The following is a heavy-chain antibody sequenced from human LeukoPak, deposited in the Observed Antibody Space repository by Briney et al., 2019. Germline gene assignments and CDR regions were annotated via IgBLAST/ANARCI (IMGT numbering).Heavy chain of an antibody. J-gene: IGHJ3*02. Sequence: PGGSLRLSCAASGFTFSDYYMSWIRQAPGKGLEWVSYISSSGSTIYYADSVKGRFTISRDNAKNSLYPQMNSLRAEDTAVYYCARDSGYEAVVSEDAFDIWGQGTMVTVSS. D-gene: IGHD5-12*01. CDR3: ARDSGYEAVVSEDAFDI. CDR1: GFTFSDYY. CDR2: ISSSGSTI. V-gene: IGHV3-11*04.